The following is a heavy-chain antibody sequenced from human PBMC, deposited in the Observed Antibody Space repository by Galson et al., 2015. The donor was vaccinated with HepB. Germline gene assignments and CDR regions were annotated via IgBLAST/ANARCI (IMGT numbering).Heavy chain of an antibody. CDR3: ARERESSGYYYTAGPFDY. J-gene: IGHJ4*02. V-gene: IGHV3-64*01. CDR2: LTGNGGTT. D-gene: IGHD3-22*01. Sequence: SLRLSCAASGFTFSNYAMHWVRQAPGKGPEYVSALTGNGGTTHYANSVKGRFTISGDISRNTMYLQTDSLRPEDMAVYYCARERESSGYYYTAGPFDYWGQGTLVTVSS. CDR1: GFTFSNYA.